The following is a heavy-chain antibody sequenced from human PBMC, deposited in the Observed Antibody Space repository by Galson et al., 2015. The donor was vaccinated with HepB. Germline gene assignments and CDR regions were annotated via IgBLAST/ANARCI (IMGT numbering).Heavy chain of an antibody. CDR2: INTNTGNP. V-gene: IGHV7-4-1*02. Sequence: SVKVSCKASGYSFSSYDMNWVRQAPGQGLEWMGWINTNTGNPTYAQGFTGRFVFSLDTSVSTAYLQISSLKTEDTAVYYCARYLGIGPGLSSSWYYGMDVWGQGTTVTVSS. D-gene: IGHD6-13*01. CDR1: GYSFSSYD. CDR3: ARYLGIGPGLSSSWYYGMDV. J-gene: IGHJ6*02.